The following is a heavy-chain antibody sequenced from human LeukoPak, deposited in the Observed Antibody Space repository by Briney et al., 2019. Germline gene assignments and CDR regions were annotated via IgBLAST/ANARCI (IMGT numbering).Heavy chain of an antibody. CDR1: GFTFSHYS. D-gene: IGHD5-18*01. CDR2: ISTSSSYI. J-gene: IGHJ3*02. CDR3: ARGVDTAMILWSAFDI. V-gene: IGHV3-21*01. Sequence: SGESLRLSCTASGFTFSHYSMDWVRQAPGKGLEWVSSISTSSSYIYYADSLKGRFTISRDNARNSLYLQMNSLRAEDTAVYYCARGVDTAMILWSAFDIWGQGTMVTVS.